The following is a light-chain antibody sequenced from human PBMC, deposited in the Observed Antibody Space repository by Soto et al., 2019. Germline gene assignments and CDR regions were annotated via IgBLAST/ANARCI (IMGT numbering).Light chain of an antibody. J-gene: IGKJ2*01. V-gene: IGKV3-15*01. Sequence: EIVMTHSPATLSVSPGERATLSCRASQSVRDNLAWYQQKPGQAPRRLIYGASTRATGIPARFSGSGSGTEFTLTINSLQSEDFALYFCQQSNNWPYTFGQGTKLEIK. CDR2: GAS. CDR1: QSVRDN. CDR3: QQSNNWPYT.